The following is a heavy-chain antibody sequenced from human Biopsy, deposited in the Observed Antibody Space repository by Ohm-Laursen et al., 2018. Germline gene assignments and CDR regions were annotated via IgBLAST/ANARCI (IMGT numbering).Heavy chain of an antibody. CDR2: IYYTGST. J-gene: IGHJ4*02. V-gene: IGHV4-59*01. Sequence: SDTLSLTCTVSRDSISNYYWTWIRQSPGKGLEWIGYIYYTGSTNYNPSVKSRVTISVDTSKNQFSLKLNSVTAAVTAVYFCARDSRGGHLNTTLITGKNLDSWGQGILVTVSS. D-gene: IGHD3-16*01. CDR3: ARDSRGGHLNTTLITGKNLDS. CDR1: RDSISNYY.